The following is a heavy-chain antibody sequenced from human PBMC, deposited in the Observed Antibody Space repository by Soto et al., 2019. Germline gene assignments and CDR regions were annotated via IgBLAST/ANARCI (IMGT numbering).Heavy chain of an antibody. Sequence: SQTLSLSCAISGDSGSSNSPAWNWIRQSPSRGLEWLGRTYYRSKWYNDYAVVVKSRLTITPDTSKNQFSLQLNSVTPEDTAVYYCARAIGPMLFDVWGQGTMVPVSS. J-gene: IGHJ3*01. CDR3: ARAIGPMLFDV. V-gene: IGHV6-1*01. CDR2: TYYRSKWYN. D-gene: IGHD2-8*01. CDR1: GDSGSSNSPA.